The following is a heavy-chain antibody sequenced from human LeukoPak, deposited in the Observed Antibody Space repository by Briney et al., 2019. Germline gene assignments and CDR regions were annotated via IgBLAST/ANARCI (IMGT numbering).Heavy chain of an antibody. Sequence: PGRSLRLSCAASGFTFSSYGMHWVRQAPGKGLEWMAVISYDGSNKYYADSVKGRFTISRDNSKNTLYLQMNSLRAEDTAVYYCAKGLAAAANWFDPWGQGTLVTVSS. V-gene: IGHV3-30*18. D-gene: IGHD6-13*01. CDR3: AKGLAAAANWFDP. J-gene: IGHJ5*02. CDR1: GFTFSSYG. CDR2: ISYDGSNK.